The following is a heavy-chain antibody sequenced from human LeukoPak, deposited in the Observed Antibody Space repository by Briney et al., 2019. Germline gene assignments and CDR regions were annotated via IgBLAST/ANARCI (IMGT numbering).Heavy chain of an antibody. CDR3: ARDNSSGWSDFHYYGMDV. CDR2: ISSGGSPT. CDR1: GFTFSSYS. Sequence: PGGSLRLPCAASGFTFSSYSMNWVRQAPGKGLEWISYISSGGSPTYYADSVKGRFVISRDSAKNSLYLRMNSLRAEDTAVYYCARDNSSGWSDFHYYGMDVWGQGTTVIVSS. V-gene: IGHV3-48*01. D-gene: IGHD6-19*01. J-gene: IGHJ6*02.